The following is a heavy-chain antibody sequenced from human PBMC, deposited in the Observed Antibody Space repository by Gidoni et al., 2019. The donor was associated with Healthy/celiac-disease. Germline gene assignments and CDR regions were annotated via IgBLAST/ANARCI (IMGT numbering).Heavy chain of an antibody. J-gene: IGHJ4*02. CDR2: ISGSGGST. CDR3: ANAVAGTFDY. CDR1: GFPFSSYA. V-gene: IGHV3-23*01. D-gene: IGHD6-19*01. Sequence: EVQLLESGGGLVQPGGSLRLSCAASGFPFSSYAMSWVRRAPGQGLEWVSAISGSGGSTYYADSVKGRFTISRDNSKNTLYLQMNSLRAEDTAVYYCANAVAGTFDYWGQGTLVTVSS.